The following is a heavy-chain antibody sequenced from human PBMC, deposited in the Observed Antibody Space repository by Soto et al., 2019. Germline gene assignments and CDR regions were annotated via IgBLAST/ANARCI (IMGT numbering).Heavy chain of an antibody. CDR2: NYYSGST. J-gene: IGHJ5*02. CDR3: ASYDSGSYWFDP. CDR1: GGSISSGGYY. Sequence: QVQLQESGPGLVKPSQTLSLTCTVSGGSISSGGYYWSWLRQPPGKVLECIGYNYYSGSTYYTPTLTIHVTMTVSSSKNQFSREPNSVTAAYTAVYYCASYDSGSYWFDPWGQGTLVTVSS. V-gene: IGHV4-31*01. D-gene: IGHD3-10*01.